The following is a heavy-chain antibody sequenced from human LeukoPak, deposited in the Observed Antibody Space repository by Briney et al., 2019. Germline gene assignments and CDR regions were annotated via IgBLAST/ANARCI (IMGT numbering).Heavy chain of an antibody. Sequence: PGGSLRLSCAASGFTVSSNYMSWVRQAPGKGLEWVSVIYSGGSTYYADSVKGRFTISRDNSKNTLYLQMNSLRAEDTAVYYCARGRYQLLGPNDYWGQGSLVTVSS. J-gene: IGHJ4*02. D-gene: IGHD2-2*01. CDR2: IYSGGST. V-gene: IGHV3-66*01. CDR1: GFTVSSNY. CDR3: ARGRYQLLGPNDY.